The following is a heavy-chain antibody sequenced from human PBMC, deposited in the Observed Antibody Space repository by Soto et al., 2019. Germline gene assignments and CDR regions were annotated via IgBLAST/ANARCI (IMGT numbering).Heavy chain of an antibody. Sequence: PSETLSLTCTVSGGSISSSSYYWGWIRQPPGKGLEWIGSIYYSGNTNYNPSLKSRVTISVDTSKNQFSLKLSSVTAADTAAYYCARLTYYYDSRGYYFDNWGQGTLVTVSS. V-gene: IGHV4-39*07. CDR1: GGSISSSSYY. D-gene: IGHD3-22*01. J-gene: IGHJ4*02. CDR2: IYYSGNT. CDR3: ARLTYYYDSRGYYFDN.